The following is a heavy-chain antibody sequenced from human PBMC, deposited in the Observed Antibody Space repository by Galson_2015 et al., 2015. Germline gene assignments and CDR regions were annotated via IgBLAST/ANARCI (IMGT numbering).Heavy chain of an antibody. J-gene: IGHJ4*02. CDR3: ARQDGSGIYYFDN. CDR1: GYSFPYYW. Sequence: QSGAEVKKPGESLKISCKGSGYSFPYYWIGWARQMPGKGLEWMGVIYPSDSDTRYSPSFQGQVTISADKSISTAYLQWSSLKASDTAMYYCARQDGSGIYYFDNWGQGSLVTVSS. CDR2: IYPSDSDT. V-gene: IGHV5-51*01. D-gene: IGHD3-10*01.